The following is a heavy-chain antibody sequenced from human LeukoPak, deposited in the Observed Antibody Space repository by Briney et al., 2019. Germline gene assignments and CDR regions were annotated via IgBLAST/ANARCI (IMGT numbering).Heavy chain of an antibody. J-gene: IGHJ3*02. CDR1: GFTFSSYS. V-gene: IGHV3-21*01. CDR2: ISSSSSYI. CDR3: ASGSGYCSSTSCPDDAFDI. D-gene: IGHD2-2*01. Sequence: GGSLRLSCAASGFTFSSYSMNWVRQAPGKGLEWVSSISSSSSYIYYADSVKGRFTISRDNAKNSLYLQMNSLRAEDTAVYYCASGSGYCSSTSCPDDAFDIWGQGTMVTVSS.